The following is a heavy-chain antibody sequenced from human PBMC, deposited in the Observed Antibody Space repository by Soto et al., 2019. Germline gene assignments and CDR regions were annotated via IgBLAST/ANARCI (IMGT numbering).Heavy chain of an antibody. Sequence: PGGSLRLSCAASGFTFSSYGMHWVRQAPGKGLEWVAVIWYDGSNKYYADSVKGRFTISRDNSKNTLYLQMNSLRAEDTAVYYCARAGAAAVTNWYFDLWGRGTLVTVSS. CDR2: IWYDGSNK. J-gene: IGHJ2*01. CDR1: GFTFSSYG. D-gene: IGHD6-13*01. V-gene: IGHV3-33*01. CDR3: ARAGAAAVTNWYFDL.